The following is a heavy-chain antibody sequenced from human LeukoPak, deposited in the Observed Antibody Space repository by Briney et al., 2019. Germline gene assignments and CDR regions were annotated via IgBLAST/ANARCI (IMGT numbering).Heavy chain of an antibody. V-gene: IGHV1-46*01. Sequence: ASVKVSCKASGYIFTTYYVHWVRQAPGQGLEWMGIINPSGGSTRYAQHFQGRVTMTRDTSTSTVYMEVSSLRSEDTAAYYCAREVYGDFSYYFDSWGQGALVTVSS. CDR2: INPSGGST. CDR3: AREVYGDFSYYFDS. D-gene: IGHD4-17*01. J-gene: IGHJ4*02. CDR1: GYIFTTYY.